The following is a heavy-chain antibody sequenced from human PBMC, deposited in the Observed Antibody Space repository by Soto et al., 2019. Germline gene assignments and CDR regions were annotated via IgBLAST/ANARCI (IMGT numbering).Heavy chain of an antibody. J-gene: IGHJ4*02. V-gene: IGHV3-74*01. CDR1: GFTFSEYW. D-gene: IGHD3-22*01. Sequence: GGSLRLSCGASGFTFSEYWMHWVRQAPGKGLVWVSRIHSDGSTTNYADPVKGRFTISRDNAKNTLFLQMNSLRAEDTAVYYCARENSRSYHFDYWGQGILVTV. CDR2: IHSDGSTT. CDR3: ARENSRSYHFDY.